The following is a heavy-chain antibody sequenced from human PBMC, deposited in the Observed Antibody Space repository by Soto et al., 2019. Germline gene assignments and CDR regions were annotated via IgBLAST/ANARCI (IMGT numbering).Heavy chain of an antibody. Sequence: PSETLSLTCAVYGGSFSGYYWSWIRQPPGKGLEWIGEINHSGSTNYNPSLKSRVTISVDTSKNQFSLKLSSVTAADTAVYYCARGRQWLVHYYYYYYGMDVWGQGTTVTVSS. D-gene: IGHD6-19*01. CDR1: GGSFSGYY. CDR2: INHSGST. CDR3: ARGRQWLVHYYYYYYGMDV. V-gene: IGHV4-34*01. J-gene: IGHJ6*02.